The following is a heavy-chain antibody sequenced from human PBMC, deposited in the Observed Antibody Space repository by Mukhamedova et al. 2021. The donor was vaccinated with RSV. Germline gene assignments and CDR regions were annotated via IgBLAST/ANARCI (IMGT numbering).Heavy chain of an antibody. V-gene: IGHV3-73*01. Sequence: SYATAYAASVKGRFTISRDDSKNTAYLQMNSLKTEDTAVYYCTVQYYYDSSGYYRHYYYGMDVWGQGTTVTVSS. D-gene: IGHD3-22*01. CDR2: SYAT. J-gene: IGHJ6*02. CDR3: TVQYYYDSSGYYRHYYYGMDV.